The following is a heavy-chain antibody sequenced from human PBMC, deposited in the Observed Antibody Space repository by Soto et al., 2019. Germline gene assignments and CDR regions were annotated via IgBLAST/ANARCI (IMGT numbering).Heavy chain of an antibody. CDR2: IYYSGST. D-gene: IGHD2-15*01. CDR1: GDSISSYY. Sequence: SETLSLTCTVSGDSISSYYWSWSRQPPGKGLEWIGYIYYSGSTNYNPSLKSRVTISVNTSKNQFSLKLSSVTAADTAVYYCATLICSGGSCYRAHAFDIWGQGTMVTVSS. V-gene: IGHV4-59*01. J-gene: IGHJ3*02. CDR3: ATLICSGGSCYRAHAFDI.